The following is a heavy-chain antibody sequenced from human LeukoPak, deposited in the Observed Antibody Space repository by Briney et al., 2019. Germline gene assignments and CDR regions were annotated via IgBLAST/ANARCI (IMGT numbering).Heavy chain of an antibody. CDR3: AKGHRIGYCSSTSCSPENYGMDV. J-gene: IGHJ6*02. V-gene: IGHV3-30*18. D-gene: IGHD2-2*01. CDR2: ISYDGSNK. Sequence: GGSLRLSCAASGFTFSSYGMHWVRQAPGKGLEWVAVISYDGSNKYYADSVKGRFTISRDNSKNTLYLQMNSLRAEDTAVYYCAKGHRIGYCSSTSCSPENYGMDVWGQGTTVTVSS. CDR1: GFTFSSYG.